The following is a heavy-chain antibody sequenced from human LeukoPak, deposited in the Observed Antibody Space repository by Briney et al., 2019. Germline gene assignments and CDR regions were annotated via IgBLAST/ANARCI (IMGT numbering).Heavy chain of an antibody. D-gene: IGHD6-13*01. CDR2: IYGSGNT. Sequence: SETLSLTCTVSGGSISGWYWCWIRQPPGKGLEWIGYIYGSGNTNYNPSLKSRVTMSIDTSKNQFSLKLSSVTAADTAVYYCASLRLPSSSWPYWGQGTLVTVSS. J-gene: IGHJ4*02. CDR3: ASLRLPSSSWPY. CDR1: GGSISGWY. V-gene: IGHV4-59*12.